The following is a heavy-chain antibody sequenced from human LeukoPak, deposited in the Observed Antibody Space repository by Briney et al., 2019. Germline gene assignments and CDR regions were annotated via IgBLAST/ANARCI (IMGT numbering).Heavy chain of an antibody. CDR1: GYTFTSYY. Sequence: ASVKVSCKASGYTFTSYYMHWVRQAPGQGLEWMGIINPSGGSTSYAQKFQARVTMTRDTSTSTVYMELSSLRSEDTAVYYCARALSIAVAASPFDYWGQGTLVTVSS. CDR2: INPSGGST. V-gene: IGHV1-46*01. J-gene: IGHJ4*02. D-gene: IGHD6-19*01. CDR3: ARALSIAVAASPFDY.